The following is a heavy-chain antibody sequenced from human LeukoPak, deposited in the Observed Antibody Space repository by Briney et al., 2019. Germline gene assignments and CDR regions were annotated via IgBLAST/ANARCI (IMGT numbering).Heavy chain of an antibody. CDR2: ISSSGSST. V-gene: IGHV3-23*01. Sequence: PGGSLRLSCAASEFTFSSYAMSWVRQAPGKGLEWVSIISSSGSSTYYADSGGGRFTISRDNSENTLFLQMNSLRAEDTAVYYCAKVHSGWHYFDYWGQGTLVTVSS. J-gene: IGHJ4*02. CDR3: AKVHSGWHYFDY. CDR1: EFTFSSYA. D-gene: IGHD6-19*01.